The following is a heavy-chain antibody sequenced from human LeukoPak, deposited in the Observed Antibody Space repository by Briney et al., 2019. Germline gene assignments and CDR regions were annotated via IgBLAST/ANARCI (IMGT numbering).Heavy chain of an antibody. CDR3: AKSLGVDGDYVSKRRVYFDY. V-gene: IGHV3-23*01. CDR2: ISGSGGST. J-gene: IGHJ4*02. CDR1: GFTFSSYA. D-gene: IGHD4-17*01. Sequence: GGSLRLSCAASGFTFSSYAMSWIRQAPGKGLEWVSAISGSGGSTYYADSVKGRFTISRDNSKNTLYLQMNSLRAEDTAVYYCAKSLGVDGDYVSKRRVYFDYWGQGTLVTVSS.